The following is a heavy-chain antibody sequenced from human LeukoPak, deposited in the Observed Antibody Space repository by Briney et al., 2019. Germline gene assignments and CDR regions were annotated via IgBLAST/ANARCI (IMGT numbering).Heavy chain of an antibody. J-gene: IGHJ4*02. D-gene: IGHD6-13*01. CDR1: GDTFDDYV. CDR3: ARGVPGSSSWDYFDY. CDR2: MSWNGGDT. Sequence: WGSLRLSRAASGDTFDDYVMHWVRQAPGKGRDWVCLMSWNGGDTDYADSVKGRFTISRANNNNFLYLQMNSLRSEATALYYCARGVPGSSSWDYFDYWGQGTLVTVSS. V-gene: IGHV3-43*01.